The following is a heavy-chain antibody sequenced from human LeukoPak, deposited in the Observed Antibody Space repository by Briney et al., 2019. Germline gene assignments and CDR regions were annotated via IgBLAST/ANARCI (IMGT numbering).Heavy chain of an antibody. D-gene: IGHD1-7*01. CDR2: IYSSGST. CDR3: AGANWNYGPPPWFDP. Sequence: SETLSLTCSVSGDSISGYYWSWMRQPAGKGLEWIGRIYSSGSTNYNPSLKSRVTMSVDTSKSQFSLKLTSVTAADTAVYYCAGANWNYGPPPWFDPWGQGTLVTVSS. J-gene: IGHJ5*02. CDR1: GDSISGYY. V-gene: IGHV4-4*07.